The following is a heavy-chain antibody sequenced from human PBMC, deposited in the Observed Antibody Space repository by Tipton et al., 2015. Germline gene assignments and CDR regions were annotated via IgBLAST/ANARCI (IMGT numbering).Heavy chain of an antibody. J-gene: IGHJ4*02. CDR1: GFSFRSYA. CDR3: ASGESVSSIRYLDY. D-gene: IGHD6-25*01. Sequence: SLRLSCVASGFSFRSYAMNWVRQAPGKGLEWVSCVTGSGRITSYTDSVKGRFTISRDNSNDTLFLQMNSLRPEDTAVYYCASGESVSSIRYLDYWGRGTLVSVSS. CDR2: VTGSGRIT. V-gene: IGHV3-23*01.